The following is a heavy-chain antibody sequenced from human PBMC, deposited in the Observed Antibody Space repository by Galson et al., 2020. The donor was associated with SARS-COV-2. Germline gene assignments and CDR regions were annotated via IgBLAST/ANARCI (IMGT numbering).Heavy chain of an antibody. V-gene: IGHV4-31*03. CDR1: GGSISSGGYY. CDR2: IYYSGST. CDR3: ARGLYYYDSSGYYYSGYYFDY. D-gene: IGHD3-22*01. J-gene: IGHJ4*02. Sequence: SETLSLTCTVSGGSISSGGYYWSWIRQHPGKGLEWIGYIYYSGSTYYNPSLKSRVTISVDTSKNQFSLKLSSVTAADTAVYYCARGLYYYDSSGYYYSGYYFDYWGQGTLVTVSS.